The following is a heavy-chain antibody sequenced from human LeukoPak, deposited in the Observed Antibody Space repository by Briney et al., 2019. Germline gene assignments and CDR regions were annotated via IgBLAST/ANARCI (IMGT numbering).Heavy chain of an antibody. CDR3: ARLYPANSSGWYRRGWFDP. CDR1: GGSISSYY. CDR2: IYYSGST. Sequence: SETLSLTCTVSGGSISSYYWSWLRQPPGKGLEWIGYIYYSGSTNYNPSLKSRVTISVDTSKNQFSLKLSSVTAADTAVYYCARLYPANSSGWYRRGWFDPWGQGTLVTVSS. J-gene: IGHJ5*02. V-gene: IGHV4-59*08. D-gene: IGHD6-19*01.